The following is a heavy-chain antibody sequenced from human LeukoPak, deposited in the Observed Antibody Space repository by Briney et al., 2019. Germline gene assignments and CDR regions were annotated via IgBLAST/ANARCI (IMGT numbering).Heavy chain of an antibody. CDR3: MLGSGRYDSSGFDY. CDR1: GFTLSTYT. CDR2: SSSSSTI. V-gene: IGHV3-48*01. J-gene: IGHJ4*02. D-gene: IGHD3-22*01. Sequence: GGSLRLSCAASGFTLSTYTMSWVRQAPGRGLEWVSYSSSSSTIYYADSVKGRFTISRDNAKTSLYLQMNSLKTEDTAVYYCMLGSGRYDSSGFDYWGQGILVTVSS.